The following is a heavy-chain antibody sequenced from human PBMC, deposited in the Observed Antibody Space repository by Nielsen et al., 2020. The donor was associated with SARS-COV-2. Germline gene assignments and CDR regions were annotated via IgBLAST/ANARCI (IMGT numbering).Heavy chain of an antibody. CDR2: IIPILGIV. Sequence: SVKVSCKASGGTLSSYAFSWVRQAPGQGLEWMGRIIPILGIVNYAQKLQGRVTITADKSTSTAYMELRSLRSEDTAVYYCASPAGGYRYGLNYHYYGMDAWGQGTTVTVSS. V-gene: IGHV1-69*04. CDR1: GGTLSSYA. J-gene: IGHJ6*02. D-gene: IGHD5-18*01. CDR3: ASPAGGYRYGLNYHYYGMDA.